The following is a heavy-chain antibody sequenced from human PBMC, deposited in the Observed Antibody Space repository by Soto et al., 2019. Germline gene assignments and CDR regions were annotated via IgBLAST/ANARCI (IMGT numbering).Heavy chain of an antibody. V-gene: IGHV4-4*02. CDR1: GGSISSRKW. D-gene: IGHD3-10*01. CDR3: ASKFGELLADAFAM. CDR2: IYHTGST. Sequence: QVQLQESGPGLVKSSGTLSLTCAVSGGSISSRKWWSWVRQPPGKGLEWIGEIYHTGSTNYNPSLKSRVTISIDKSKNQFSLKLSSVTAADTAVYFCASKFGELLADAFAMWGQGTTVTVSS. J-gene: IGHJ3*02.